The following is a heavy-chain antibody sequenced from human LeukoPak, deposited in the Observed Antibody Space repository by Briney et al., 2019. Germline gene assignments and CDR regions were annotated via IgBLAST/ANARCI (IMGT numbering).Heavy chain of an antibody. V-gene: IGHV4-39*01. Sequence: SETLSLTCTVSGGSISSSSYYWGWIRQPPVKGLGWIGSIYYSGSTYYNPSLKSRVTISVDTSKNQFSLKLSSVTAADTAVYYCARNRRYSSGWYTWFDPWGQGTLVTVSS. CDR1: GGSISSSSYY. CDR3: ARNRRYSSGWYTWFDP. J-gene: IGHJ5*02. CDR2: IYYSGST. D-gene: IGHD6-19*01.